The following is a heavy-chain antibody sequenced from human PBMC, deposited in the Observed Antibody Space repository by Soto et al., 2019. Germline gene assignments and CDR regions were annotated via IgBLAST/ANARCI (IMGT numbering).Heavy chain of an antibody. J-gene: IGHJ4*02. V-gene: IGHV1-69*02. CDR1: GGTFSSYT. CDR3: ARQRRTIFGVVTNYFDY. Sequence: SVKVSCKASGGTFSSYTISWVRQAPGQGLEWMGRIIPILGIANYAQKFQGRVTITADKSTSTAYMELSSLRSEDTAVYYCARQRRTIFGVVTNYFDYWGQGTLVTVS. CDR2: IIPILGIA. D-gene: IGHD3-3*01.